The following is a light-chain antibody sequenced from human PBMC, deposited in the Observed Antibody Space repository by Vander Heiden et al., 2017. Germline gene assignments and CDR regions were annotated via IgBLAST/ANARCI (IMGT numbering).Light chain of an antibody. CDR3: QQSYSTPLT. Sequence: DIEMTQSPSSLSASVGDRVTITCRASQSISSYLNWYQQKPGKAPKLLIYAASSSQSGVPSRFSGSGSGTDFTLTISSLPPKDFATYYCQQSYSTPLTFGGGTKVEIK. CDR1: QSISSY. J-gene: IGKJ4*01. CDR2: AAS. V-gene: IGKV1-39*01.